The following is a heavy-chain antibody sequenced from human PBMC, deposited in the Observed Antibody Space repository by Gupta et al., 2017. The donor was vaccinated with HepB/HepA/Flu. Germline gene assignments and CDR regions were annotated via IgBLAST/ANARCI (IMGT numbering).Heavy chain of an antibody. CDR1: GGTFSSYA. CDR2: IIPILCIG. D-gene: IGHD2-2*01. Sequence: QVQLVQSGAEVKKPGSSVKVPCKASGGTFSSYAISWVRQATGQGLEWMGRIIPILCIGNYAQKFQGRVTITADKSTSTAYMELSSLRSEDTAVYYCAVVVPAAMYYYYYGMDVWGQGTTVTVSS. V-gene: IGHV1-69*04. J-gene: IGHJ6*02. CDR3: AVVVPAAMYYYYYGMDV.